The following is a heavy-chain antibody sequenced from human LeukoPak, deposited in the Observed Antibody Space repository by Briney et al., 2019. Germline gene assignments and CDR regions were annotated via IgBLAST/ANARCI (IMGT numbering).Heavy chain of an antibody. V-gene: IGHV4-34*01. CDR1: GGSFSGYY. CDR2: INHSGST. D-gene: IGHD6-6*01. CDR3: ARIVGIAARRGIDY. J-gene: IGHJ4*02. Sequence: SETLYLTCAVYGGSFSGYYWSWIRQPPGKGLEWIGEINHSGSTNYNPSLKSRVTISVDTSKNQFSLKLSSVTAADTAVYYCARIVGIAARRGIDYWGQGTLVTVSS.